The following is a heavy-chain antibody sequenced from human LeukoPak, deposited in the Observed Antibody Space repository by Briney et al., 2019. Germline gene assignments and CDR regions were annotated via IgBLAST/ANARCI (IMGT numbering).Heavy chain of an antibody. J-gene: IGHJ5*01. CDR3: AKDAQRGFDYSNSLES. D-gene: IGHD4-11*01. V-gene: IGHV3-33*03. Sequence: PGGSLTLSCSTSRFLFSLFCSHWARLAPGVGLQWVAVIWSDGGNRYYGDSVKGRFTISRDKSENSVYLHMNNLRVEDTAVYYCAKDAQRGFDYSNSLESWGQGTLVIVSS. CDR2: IWSDGGNR. CDR1: RFLFSLFC.